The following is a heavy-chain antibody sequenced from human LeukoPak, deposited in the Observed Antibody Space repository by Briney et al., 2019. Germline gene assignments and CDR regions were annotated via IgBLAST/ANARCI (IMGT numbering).Heavy chain of an antibody. CDR1: GGSISSSSYY. J-gene: IGHJ4*02. V-gene: IGHV4-39*07. D-gene: IGHD3-22*01. CDR3: ARVQYIVVVNQIDY. Sequence: SETLSLTCTVSGGSISSSSYYRGWIRQPPGKGLEWIGSIYHSGSTYYNPSLKSRVTISVDTSKNQFSLKLSSVTAADTAVYYCARVQYIVVVNQIDYWGQGTLVTVSS. CDR2: IYHSGST.